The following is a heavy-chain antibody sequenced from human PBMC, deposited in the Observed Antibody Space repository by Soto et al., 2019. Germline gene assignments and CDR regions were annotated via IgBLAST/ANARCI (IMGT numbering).Heavy chain of an antibody. CDR2: IYYSGST. CDR1: GGSISSSSYY. Sequence: PSETLSLTCTVSGGSISSSSYYWGWIRQPPGKGLEWIGSIYYSGSTYYNPSLKSRVTISVDTSKNQFSLRLTSVTAADTAVYYCSREYTYGSNFFDCWGQGALVTGSS. J-gene: IGHJ4*02. CDR3: SREYTYGSNFFDC. D-gene: IGHD2-2*02. V-gene: IGHV4-39*02.